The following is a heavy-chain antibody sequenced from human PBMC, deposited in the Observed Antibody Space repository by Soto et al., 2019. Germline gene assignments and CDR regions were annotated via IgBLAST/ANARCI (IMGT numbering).Heavy chain of an antibody. CDR2: ISDDGASI. V-gene: IGHV3-48*03. Sequence: GGSLRLSCEASGFSFSSFAMNWVRQAPGRGLEWVSYISDDGASIYYADSLKGRFTISRDNAKNSLSLQMNNLRAEDTAVYYCARENSVQAWLHHFDHWGLGTLVTVPS. J-gene: IGHJ4*02. CDR1: GFSFSSFA. CDR3: ARENSVQAWLHHFDH. D-gene: IGHD5-18*01.